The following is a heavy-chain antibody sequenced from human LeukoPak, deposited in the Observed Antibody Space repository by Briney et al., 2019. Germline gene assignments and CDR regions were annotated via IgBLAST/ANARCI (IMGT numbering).Heavy chain of an antibody. CDR3: TTDLELSSSSWYSWGYYYYGMDV. D-gene: IGHD6-13*01. CDR1: GFTFSNAW. V-gene: IGHV3-15*01. Sequence: GGSLRLSCAASGFTFSNAWMSWVRQAPGKGLEWVGRIKSKTDGGTTDYAAPVKGRFTISRDDSKNTLYLQMNSLKTEDTAVYYCTTDLELSSSSWYSWGYYYYGMDVWGQGTTVTVSS. CDR2: IKSKTDGGTT. J-gene: IGHJ6*02.